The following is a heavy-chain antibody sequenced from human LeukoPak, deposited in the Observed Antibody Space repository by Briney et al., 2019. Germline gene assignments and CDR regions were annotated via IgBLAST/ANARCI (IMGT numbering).Heavy chain of an antibody. J-gene: IGHJ4*02. CDR2: ISYDGSNK. CDR3: ARSGIQLWYFDY. D-gene: IGHD5-18*01. Sequence: GGSLRLSCAASGFTFSSYAMHWVRQAPGKGLEWVAVISYDGSNKYYADSVKGRSTISRDNSKNTLYLQMNSLRAEDTAVYYCARSGIQLWYFDYWGQGTLVTVSS. V-gene: IGHV3-30*04. CDR1: GFTFSSYA.